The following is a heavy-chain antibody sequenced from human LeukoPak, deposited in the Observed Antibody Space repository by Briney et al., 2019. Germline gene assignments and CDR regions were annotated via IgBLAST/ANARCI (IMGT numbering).Heavy chain of an antibody. CDR2: TYTSGST. J-gene: IGHJ4*02. CDR3: ARGRAGFGY. Sequence: SETLSLTCTVSGGSISSGSYYWSWIRQPAGKGLEWIGRTYTSGSTNYNPSLKSRVTMSVDTSKNQFSLKLSSVTAADTAVYYCARGRAGFGYWGQGTLVTVSS. CDR1: GGSISSGSYY. V-gene: IGHV4-61*02.